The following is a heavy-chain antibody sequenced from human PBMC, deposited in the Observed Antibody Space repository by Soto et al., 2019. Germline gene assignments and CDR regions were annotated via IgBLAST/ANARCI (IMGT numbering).Heavy chain of an antibody. J-gene: IGHJ2*01. D-gene: IGHD3-3*02. Sequence: SETLSLTCAVSGYSISSSNWWGWIRQPPGKGLEWIGYIYYSGSTYYNPSLQSRVTMSVDTSKNRFSLKLSSVTAVHTAVYYCARSHCWSRYYGWYFDLWGRGSLVTVCS. CDR1: GYSISSSNW. V-gene: IGHV4-28*01. CDR3: ARSHCWSRYYGWYFDL. CDR2: IYYSGST.